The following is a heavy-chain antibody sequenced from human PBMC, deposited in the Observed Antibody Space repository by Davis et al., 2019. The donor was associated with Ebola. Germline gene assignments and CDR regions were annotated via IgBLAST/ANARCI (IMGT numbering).Heavy chain of an antibody. CDR2: IKKDGSEK. J-gene: IGHJ6*04. V-gene: IGHV3-7*01. CDR1: GFAFSGYW. Sequence: GGSLRLSCVASGFAFSGYWMNWVRQVPGKGLEWVAIIKKDGSEKYYVDSVKGRFTISRDNAKNSLYLQMNNLRVEDTAVYYCVKDQQILHYYGMGVWGKGTTVTVSS. CDR3: VKDQQILHYYGMGV.